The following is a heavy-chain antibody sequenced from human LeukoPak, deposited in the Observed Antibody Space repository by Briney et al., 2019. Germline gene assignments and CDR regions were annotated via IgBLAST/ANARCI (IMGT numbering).Heavy chain of an antibody. D-gene: IGHD2-2*01. CDR2: IRSKANSYAT. J-gene: IGHJ4*02. Sequence: PGGSLKLSCAASGFTFSGSAMHWVRQASGKGLEWVGRIRSKANSYATAYAASVKGRFTISRDDSKNTAYLQMNSLKTEDTAVYYCTSGSSSTSCRDYYWGQGTLVTVSS. CDR3: TSGSSSTSCRDYY. CDR1: GFTFSGSA. V-gene: IGHV3-73*01.